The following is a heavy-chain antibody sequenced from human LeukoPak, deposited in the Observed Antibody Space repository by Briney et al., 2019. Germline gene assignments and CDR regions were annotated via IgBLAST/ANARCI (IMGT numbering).Heavy chain of an antibody. V-gene: IGHV3-23*01. CDR2: ISGSGGST. CDR3: AKDMYPYGSGSYPQFDY. J-gene: IGHJ4*02. D-gene: IGHD3-10*01. CDR1: GFTFSSYA. Sequence: PGGSLRLSCAASGFTFSSYAMSWVRQAPGKGLGWVSAISGSGGSTYYADSVKGRFTISRDNSKNTLYLQMNSLRAEDTAVYYCAKDMYPYGSGSYPQFDYWGQGTLVTVSS.